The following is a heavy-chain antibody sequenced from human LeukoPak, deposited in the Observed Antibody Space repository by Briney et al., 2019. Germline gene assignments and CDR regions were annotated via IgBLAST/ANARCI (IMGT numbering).Heavy chain of an antibody. CDR2: IRYDGSNK. V-gene: IGHV3-30*02. CDR3: ARVQSPAARPDV. CDR1: GFTFSSYG. D-gene: IGHD6-6*01. Sequence: PGGSLRLSCAASGFTFSSYGMHWVRQAPGKGLEWVAFIRYDGSNKYYADSVKGRFTISRDNSKNTLYLQMNSLRAEDTAVYYCARVQSPAARPDVWGQGTLVTVSS. J-gene: IGHJ4*02.